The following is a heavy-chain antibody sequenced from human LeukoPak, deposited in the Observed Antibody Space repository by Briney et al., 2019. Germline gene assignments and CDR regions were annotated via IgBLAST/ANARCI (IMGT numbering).Heavy chain of an antibody. D-gene: IGHD5-24*01. CDR1: GGSVSSGSYY. CDR3: AREVKRRDGYNYDWFDP. CDR2: IYHSGST. J-gene: IGHJ5*02. V-gene: IGHV4-61*01. Sequence: SETLSLTCTVSGGSVSSGSYYWSWIRQPPGKGLEWIGYIYHSGSTNYNPSLKSRVTISVDTSKNQFSLKLSSVTAADTAVYYCAREVKRRDGYNYDWFDPWGQGTLVTVSS.